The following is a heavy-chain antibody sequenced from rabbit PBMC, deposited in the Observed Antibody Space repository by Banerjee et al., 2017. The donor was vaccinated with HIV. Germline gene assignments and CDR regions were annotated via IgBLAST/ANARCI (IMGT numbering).Heavy chain of an antibody. D-gene: IGHD4-2*01. CDR3: ARDAGYAGSNW. CDR2: IGAACT. J-gene: IGHJ6*01. CDR1: GFSFSSNYW. V-gene: IGHV1S45*01. Sequence: QEQLEESGGDLVKPEGSLTLTCTASGFSFSSNYWICWVRQAPGKGLEWIACIGAACTYYASWAKGRFHISKTSAPTVPLQMASRTAADTAPYFCARDAGYAGSNWWGPGTLVTAS.